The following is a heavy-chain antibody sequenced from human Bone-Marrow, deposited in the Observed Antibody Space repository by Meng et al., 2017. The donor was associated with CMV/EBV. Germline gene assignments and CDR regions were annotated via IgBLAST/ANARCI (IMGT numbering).Heavy chain of an antibody. CDR3: AREGRFLEWSQNYDY. CDR1: GYTFTSYY. CDR2: INPSGGST. J-gene: IGHJ4*02. V-gene: IGHV1-46*01. D-gene: IGHD3-3*01. Sequence: ASVKVSCKASGYTFTSYYMHWVRQAPGQGLEWMGIINPSGGSTSYAQKFQGRVTMTRDTSTSTVYMELSSLRSEDTAVYYCAREGRFLEWSQNYDYWGEATLVTVSS.